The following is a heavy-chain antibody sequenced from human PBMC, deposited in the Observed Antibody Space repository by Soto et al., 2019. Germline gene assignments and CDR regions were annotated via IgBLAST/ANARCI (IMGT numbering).Heavy chain of an antibody. CDR2: ISGSGAST. D-gene: IGHD3-16*01. CDR3: AKGGGVFDY. Sequence: EVQLSESGGDLVQPGGSLRLSCAASGFTFSSSAMNWVRQAPGKGLEWVSAISGSGASTYYADSVKGRFTISRDNTKNTLFLQMNSLRAEDTAVYYCAKGGGVFDYWGQGTLVTVSS. V-gene: IGHV3-23*01. J-gene: IGHJ4*02. CDR1: GFTFSSSA.